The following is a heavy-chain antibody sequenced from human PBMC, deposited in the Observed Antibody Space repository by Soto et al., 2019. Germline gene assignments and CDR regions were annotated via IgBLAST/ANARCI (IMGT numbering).Heavy chain of an antibody. V-gene: IGHV1-69*01. Sequence: QVQLVQSGAEVKKPGSSVKVSCKASGGTFSSYAISWVRQAPGQGLEWMGGIIPIFGTANYAQKFQGRVTITADEPTSTANGERGGLRSGERAVYSGGGGGGAGIVVVGSFDYWGQGTLVTVSS. CDR3: GGGGGAGIVVVGSFDY. CDR1: GGTFSSYA. D-gene: IGHD2-15*01. CDR2: IIPIFGTA. J-gene: IGHJ4*02.